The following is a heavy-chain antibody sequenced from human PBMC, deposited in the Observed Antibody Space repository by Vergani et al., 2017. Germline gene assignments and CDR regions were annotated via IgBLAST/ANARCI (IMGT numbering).Heavy chain of an antibody. D-gene: IGHD6-13*01. CDR2: IYHSGST. Sequence: QVQLQESGPGLVKPSETLSLTCAVSGCSISSGYYWGWIRQPPGKGLEWIGSIYHSGSTYYNPSLKSRVTISVDTSKNQFSLKLSSVTAADTAVYYCARAIAAAGTMVGYYYYGMDVWGQGTTVTVSS. V-gene: IGHV4-38-2*01. CDR1: GCSISSGYY. J-gene: IGHJ6*02. CDR3: ARAIAAAGTMVGYYYYGMDV.